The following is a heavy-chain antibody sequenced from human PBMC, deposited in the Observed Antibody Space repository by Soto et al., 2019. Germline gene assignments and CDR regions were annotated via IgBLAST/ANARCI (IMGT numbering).Heavy chain of an antibody. Sequence: EMPLVESGGGLAQPGGSLRLSCAASGFTVSSDHMSWVRQVPGKGLEWVSVIYVGVDTFYADSVKGRFTISRDNSKNTLYLQMDGLRAEYTAIYYCVRENSGWSRAQGYWGQGTLVTVSS. CDR2: IYVGVDT. CDR1: GFTVSSDH. V-gene: IGHV3-66*01. D-gene: IGHD6-19*01. CDR3: VRENSGWSRAQGY. J-gene: IGHJ4*02.